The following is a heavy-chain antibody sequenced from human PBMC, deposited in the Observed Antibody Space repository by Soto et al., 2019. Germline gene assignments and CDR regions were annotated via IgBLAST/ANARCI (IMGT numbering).Heavy chain of an antibody. D-gene: IGHD2-2*01. CDR2: ISYDGSNK. CDR1: GFTFSSYA. J-gene: IGHJ4*02. V-gene: IGHV3-30-3*01. Sequence: HPGGSLRLSCAASGFTFSSYAMHWVRQAPGKGLEWVAVISYDGSNKYYADSVKGRFTISRDNSKNTLYLQMNSLRAEDTAVYYCVVPAAKYYFDYWGQGTLVTVSS. CDR3: VVPAAKYYFDY.